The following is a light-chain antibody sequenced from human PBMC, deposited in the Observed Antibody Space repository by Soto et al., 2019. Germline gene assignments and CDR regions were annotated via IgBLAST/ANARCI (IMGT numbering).Light chain of an antibody. J-gene: IGKJ1*01. Sequence: EIVLTQSPATLSVSPVEIVTLSFRASQSVDINLAWYQQKPGQAPRLLIYGASTRATDMSGTFSGRGSGTEFTLTISNVRPEDFAVYYCQQYRSWPRTFGQGTKVE. CDR1: QSVDIN. V-gene: IGKV3-15*01. CDR2: GAS. CDR3: QQYRSWPRT.